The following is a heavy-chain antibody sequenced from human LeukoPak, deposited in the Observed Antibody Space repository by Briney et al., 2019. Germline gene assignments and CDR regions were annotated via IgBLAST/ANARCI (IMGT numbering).Heavy chain of an antibody. CDR1: GGPISSYY. Sequence: PSETLSLTCTVSGGPISSYYWSWIRQPPGKGLEWIGYIYYSGSTNYNPSLKSRVAISVDTSKNQFSLKLSSVTAADTAVYYCARGSEYYDSSGYVIDYWGQGTPVTVSS. V-gene: IGHV4-59*01. D-gene: IGHD3-22*01. J-gene: IGHJ4*02. CDR3: ARGSEYYDSSGYVIDY. CDR2: IYYSGST.